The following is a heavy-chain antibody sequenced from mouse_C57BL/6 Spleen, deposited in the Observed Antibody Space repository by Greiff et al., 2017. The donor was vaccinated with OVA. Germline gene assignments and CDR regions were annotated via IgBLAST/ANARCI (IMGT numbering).Heavy chain of an antibody. D-gene: IGHD4-1*01. J-gene: IGHJ2*01. CDR1: GYTFTDYE. CDR3: TNTGTGDY. Sequence: VQLVESGAELVRPGASVTLSCKASGYTFTDYEMHWVKQTPVHGLEWIGAIDPETGGTAYNQKFKGKAILTADKSSSTAYMELRSLTSEDSAVYYCTNTGTGDYWGQGTTLTVSS. V-gene: IGHV1-15*01. CDR2: IDPETGGT.